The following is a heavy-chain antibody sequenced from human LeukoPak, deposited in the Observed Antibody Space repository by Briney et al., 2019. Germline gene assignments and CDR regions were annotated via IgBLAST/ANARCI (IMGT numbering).Heavy chain of an antibody. CDR1: GGSISSSSYY. Sequence: SETLSLTCTVSGGSISSSSYYWGWIRQPPGKGLEWIGSIYYSGSTYYNPSLKSRVTISVDTSKNQFSLKLSSVTAADTAVYYCARRYSYSTLPDYWGQGTLVTVSS. CDR2: IYYSGST. J-gene: IGHJ4*02. CDR3: ARRYSYSTLPDY. D-gene: IGHD6-13*01. V-gene: IGHV4-39*01.